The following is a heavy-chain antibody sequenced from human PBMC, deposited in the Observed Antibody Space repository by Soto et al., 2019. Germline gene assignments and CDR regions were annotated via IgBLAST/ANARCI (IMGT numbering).Heavy chain of an antibody. CDR2: ITSAGTT. Sequence: EVQVLESGGGLAQPGGSLRLSCAASELAFRSYGMSWVRQAPGKGLEWVSCITSAGTTYYADSVKGRFAISRDTSKNTLCLQMNSLRAEDTAIYYCATRAIYTVATDYWGQGTLVTVSS. J-gene: IGHJ4*02. CDR1: ELAFRSYG. V-gene: IGHV3-23*01. D-gene: IGHD5-12*01. CDR3: ATRAIYTVATDY.